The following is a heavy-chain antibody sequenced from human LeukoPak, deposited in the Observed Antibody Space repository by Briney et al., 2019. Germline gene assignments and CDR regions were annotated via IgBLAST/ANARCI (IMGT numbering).Heavy chain of an antibody. Sequence: GGSLRLSCAASGFTFSSCGFNWVRQAPGKGLEWVSSIGPTGTDRYYADSVRGRFTISRDNAKNSMYLQMDSLRDEDTAVYYCATETIGRHYVYWGQGTLLTVSS. CDR1: GFTFSSCG. D-gene: IGHD1-14*01. CDR2: IGPTGTDR. CDR3: ATETIGRHYVY. J-gene: IGHJ4*02. V-gene: IGHV3-21*01.